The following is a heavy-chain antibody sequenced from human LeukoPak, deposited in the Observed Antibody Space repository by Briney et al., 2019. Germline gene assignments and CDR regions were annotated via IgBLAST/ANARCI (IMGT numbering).Heavy chain of an antibody. V-gene: IGHV3-66*01. CDR3: ARNPYYYDSSGYYQGTYYYYYGMDV. D-gene: IGHD3-22*01. CDR1: GFTVSSNY. CDR2: IYSGGST. Sequence: GGSLRLSCAASGFTVSSNYMSWVRQAPGKGLEWVSVIYSGGSTYYADSVKGRFTISRDNSKNTLYLQMNSLRAEDTAVYYCARNPYYYDSSGYYQGTYYYYYGMDVWGQGTTVTVXS. J-gene: IGHJ6*02.